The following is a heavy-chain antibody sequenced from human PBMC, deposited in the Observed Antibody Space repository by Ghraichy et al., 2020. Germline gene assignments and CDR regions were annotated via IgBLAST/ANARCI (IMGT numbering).Heavy chain of an antibody. D-gene: IGHD5-24*01. J-gene: IGHJ4*02. CDR1: GFTFSDYY. Sequence: GGSLRLSCAASGFTFSDYYMSWIRQAPGKGLEWVSYISSSSTYTNYADPVKGRFTISRDNAKNSLYLQMNSLRAEDTAVYYCARGTLGDGYNDSWGQGSLVTVSS. CDR2: ISSSSTYT. CDR3: ARGTLGDGYNDS. V-gene: IGHV3-11*03.